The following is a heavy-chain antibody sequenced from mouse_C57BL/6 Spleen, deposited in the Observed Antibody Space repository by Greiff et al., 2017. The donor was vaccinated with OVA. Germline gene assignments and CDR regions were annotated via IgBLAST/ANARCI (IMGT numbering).Heavy chain of an antibody. CDR2: INYDGSST. CDR1: GFTFSDYY. Sequence: EVKLMESEGGLVQPGSSMKLSCTASGFTFSDYYMAWVRQVPEKGLEWVANINYDGSSTYYLDSLKSRFIISRDNAKNILYLQMSSLKSEDTATYYCARVYHYYAMDYWGQGTSVTVSS. D-gene: IGHD2-1*01. V-gene: IGHV5-16*01. J-gene: IGHJ4*01. CDR3: ARVYHYYAMDY.